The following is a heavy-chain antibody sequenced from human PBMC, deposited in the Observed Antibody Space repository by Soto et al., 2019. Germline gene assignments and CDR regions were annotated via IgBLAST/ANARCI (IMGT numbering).Heavy chain of an antibody. CDR3: ARDRTDFDC. V-gene: IGHV4-59*01. Sequence: XXTLSLPFTVSGASITSYHWRWIRQPPGKGLEWIGYIYYSGSTNSNPSLKSRVTMSVDTSKNQFSLKPRSVTAADTAVYYCARDRTDFDCWGQGTLVTVSS. J-gene: IGHJ4*02. CDR1: GASITSYH. CDR2: IYYSGST.